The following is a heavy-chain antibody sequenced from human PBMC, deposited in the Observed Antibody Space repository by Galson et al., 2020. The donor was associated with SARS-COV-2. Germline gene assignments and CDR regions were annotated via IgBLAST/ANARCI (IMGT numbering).Heavy chain of an antibody. J-gene: IGHJ2*01. D-gene: IGHD2-21*02. CDR2: IYPNGGT. CDR1: GYSVSTTNY. Sequence: SETLSLTCAVSGYSVSTTNYWGWVRLAPGKGLEVIGRIYPNGGTYYNPSLQSRVTISVDTSRNQFSLTLASVTAADTAFYYCARQGVNMIVLVTVPGWFFDLWGRGTLVTVSS. CDR3: ARQGVNMIVLVTVPGWFFDL. V-gene: IGHV4-38-2*01.